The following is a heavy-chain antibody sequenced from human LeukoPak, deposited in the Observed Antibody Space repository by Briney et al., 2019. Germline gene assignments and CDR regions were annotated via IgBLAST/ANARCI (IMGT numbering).Heavy chain of an antibody. J-gene: IGHJ4*02. CDR1: GFTFSSYA. V-gene: IGHV3-30*04. Sequence: GGSLRLSCAASGFTFSSYAMHWVRQAPGKGLEWVAVISYDGSNKYYADSVKGRFTMSRDNSKNTLYLQMNSLRAEDTAVYYCARDLRSLWEHRDYWGQGTLVTVSS. CDR2: ISYDGSNK. CDR3: ARDLRSLWEHRDY. D-gene: IGHD1-26*01.